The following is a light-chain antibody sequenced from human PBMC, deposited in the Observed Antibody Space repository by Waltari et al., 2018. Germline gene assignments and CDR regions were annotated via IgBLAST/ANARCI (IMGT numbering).Light chain of an antibody. CDR1: QTITNW. V-gene: IGKV1-5*03. Sequence: DIQMTQSPSTLPASVGDRVTITCRASQTITNWLAWYQQKPGEAPKLLIYKASTLDMGVPSRFSGSGSGTEFTLTISSLQPDDFATYYCQQYDNYPYTFGQGTKLEIK. J-gene: IGKJ2*01. CDR3: QQYDNYPYT. CDR2: KAS.